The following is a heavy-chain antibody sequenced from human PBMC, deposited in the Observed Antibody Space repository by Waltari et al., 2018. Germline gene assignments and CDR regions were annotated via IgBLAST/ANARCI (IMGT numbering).Heavy chain of an antibody. CDR3: ARELDHIKDDY. D-gene: IGHD3-3*02. CDR1: GFTFNNYH. Sequence: EVQLVESGGGLVQPGGSLRLSCAVSGFTFNNYHMNWVRLAPGRGLEWLSNMSSDSNVIEYSDSVRGRFTVSRDNAKSSLFLQMNSLRAEDTAVYYCARELDHIKDDYWGQGTLVTVSS. V-gene: IGHV3-48*04. J-gene: IGHJ4*02. CDR2: MSSDSNVI.